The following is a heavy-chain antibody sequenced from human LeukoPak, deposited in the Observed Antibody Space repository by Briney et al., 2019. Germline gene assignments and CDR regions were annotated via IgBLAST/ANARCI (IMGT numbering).Heavy chain of an antibody. CDR1: GGSISSSSYY. D-gene: IGHD2-15*01. CDR3: AREGDYCSGGSCHWFDP. Sequence: SETLSLTCTVSGGSISSSSYYWGWIRQPPGKGLEWIGSIYYSGSTYYNPSLKSRVTISVDTSKNQFSLKLSSVTAADTAVYYCAREGDYCSGGSCHWFDPWGQGTLVTVSS. J-gene: IGHJ5*02. CDR2: IYYSGST. V-gene: IGHV4-39*07.